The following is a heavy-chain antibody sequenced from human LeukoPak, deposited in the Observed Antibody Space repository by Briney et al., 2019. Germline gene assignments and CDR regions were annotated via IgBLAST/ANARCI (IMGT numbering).Heavy chain of an antibody. D-gene: IGHD3-10*01. J-gene: IGHJ4*02. CDR1: GFTFSNYG. CDR2: ISYDGSNT. CDR3: AKGYGSGSYSTDY. V-gene: IGHV3-30*18. Sequence: PERSLRLSCAASGFTFSNYGMHWVRQEPRKGLEWVAFISYDGSNTYYVDSVKGRFTISRDNSKNTLYLQMNSLRTEDTAVYYCAKGYGSGSYSTDYWGQGTLVTVSS.